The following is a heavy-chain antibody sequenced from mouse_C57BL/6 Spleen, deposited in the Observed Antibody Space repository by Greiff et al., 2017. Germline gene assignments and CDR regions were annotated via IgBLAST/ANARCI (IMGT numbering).Heavy chain of an antibody. CDR2: INPYNGGT. CDR1: GYTFTDYY. CDR3: ARGPSYYFDY. J-gene: IGHJ2*01. Sequence: VQLQQSGPELVKPGASVKISCKASGYTFTDYYMNWVKQSHGKSLEWIGDINPYNGGTSYNQKFKGKATLTVDKSSSTAYMELRSLTSEDSAVXYCARGPSYYFDYWGQGTTLTVSS. V-gene: IGHV1-26*01.